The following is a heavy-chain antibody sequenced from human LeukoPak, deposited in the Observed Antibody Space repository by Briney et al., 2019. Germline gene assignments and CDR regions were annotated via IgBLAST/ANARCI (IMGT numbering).Heavy chain of an antibody. CDR3: AKDQNSFDSSGYFTPDAFDI. CDR2: ISGSGGST. J-gene: IGHJ3*02. CDR1: GFTFSSYA. D-gene: IGHD3-22*01. V-gene: IGHV3-23*01. Sequence: GGSLRLSCAASGFTFSSYAMSWVRQAPGKGLEWVSGISGSGGSTYYADSVKGRLTISRDNSKKTLYLQMNSLRVEDTAVYYCAKDQNSFDSSGYFTPDAFDIWGQGTVVTVSS.